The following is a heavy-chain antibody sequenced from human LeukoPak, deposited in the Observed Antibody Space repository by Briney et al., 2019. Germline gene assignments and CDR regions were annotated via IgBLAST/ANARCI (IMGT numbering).Heavy chain of an antibody. CDR3: AIWGGIAVAGTGVSWFDP. D-gene: IGHD6-19*01. CDR2: IYPGDSDT. Sequence: GESLKISCKGSGYSFTSYWIGWVRQMPGKGLEWMGIIYPGDSDTRYSPSFQGQVTISADKSISTAYLQWSSLKASDTAMYYCAIWGGIAVAGTGVSWFDPWGQGTLVTVSS. V-gene: IGHV5-51*01. J-gene: IGHJ5*02. CDR1: GYSFTSYW.